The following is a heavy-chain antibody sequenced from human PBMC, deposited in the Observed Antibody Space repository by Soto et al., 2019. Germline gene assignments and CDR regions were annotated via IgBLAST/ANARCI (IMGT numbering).Heavy chain of an antibody. CDR1: GYTFTSYA. CDR3: ARSPSGSGSYRSSNKDNNWLTP. D-gene: IGHD3-10*01. J-gene: IGHJ5*02. CDR2: INAGNGNT. Sequence: QVQLVQSGAEVKKPGASVKVSCKASGYTFTSYAMHWVRQAPGQRLEWMGWINAGNGNTKYSQKFQGRVTITRDTSASTAYMELSSLRSEDTAVYYCARSPSGSGSYRSSNKDNNWLTPGAREPWSPSPQ. V-gene: IGHV1-3*01.